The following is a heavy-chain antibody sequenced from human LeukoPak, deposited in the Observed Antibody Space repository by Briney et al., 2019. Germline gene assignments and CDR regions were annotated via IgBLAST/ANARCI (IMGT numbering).Heavy chain of an antibody. D-gene: IGHD3-9*01. J-gene: IGHJ5*02. Sequence: GGSLRLSCVASAFTFSDYYMSWIRQAPGKGLEWVSFITSSGNTMDYADSVKGRFTISRDNAKNSLYLQMNSLRAEDTAVYYCARSPRPYYEILTEGDNWFDPWGQGTLVTVSS. V-gene: IGHV3-11*01. CDR2: ITSSGNTM. CDR1: AFTFSDYY. CDR3: ARSPRPYYEILTEGDNWFDP.